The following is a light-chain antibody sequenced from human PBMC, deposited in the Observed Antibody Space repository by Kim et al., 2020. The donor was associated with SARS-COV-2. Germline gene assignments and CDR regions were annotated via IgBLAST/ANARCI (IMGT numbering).Light chain of an antibody. J-gene: IGLJ2*01. CDR1: SLRSYY. V-gene: IGLV3-19*01. CDR3: NSRDSSGNHVV. CDR2: GKN. Sequence: SSELTQDPAVSMALGQTVRITCQGDSLRSYYASWYQQKQGQAPVLVIYGKNNRPSGIPDRFSGSSSGNTASLTITGAQAEDEADYYCNSRDSSGNHVVFG.